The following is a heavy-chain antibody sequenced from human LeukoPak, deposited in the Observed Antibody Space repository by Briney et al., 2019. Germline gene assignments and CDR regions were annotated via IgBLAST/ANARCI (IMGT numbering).Heavy chain of an antibody. J-gene: IGHJ4*02. V-gene: IGHV4-34*01. D-gene: IGHD3-22*01. CDR2: INHSGGT. CDR3: ARGPPTDYYDSSGFYYVFDY. CDR1: GGSFNGYY. Sequence: SETQTFSCAVYGGSFNGYYWSWIRQPPGKGLELIGEINHSGGTNYNPSLKSRVTISVDTSKNQCSLKLRSVTAADTAVYFCARGPPTDYYDSSGFYYVFDYWGQGTLVTVSS.